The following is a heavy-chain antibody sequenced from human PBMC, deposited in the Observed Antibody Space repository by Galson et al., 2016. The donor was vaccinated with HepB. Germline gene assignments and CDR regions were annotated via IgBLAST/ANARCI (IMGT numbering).Heavy chain of an antibody. J-gene: IGHJ2*01. CDR3: ARENWYFDR. CDR2: IYHSATT. V-gene: IGHV4-61*01. CDR1: GGSLSSGNYY. Sequence: SETLSLTCTVSGGSLSSGNYYWSWLRQPPGKGLEWIGNIYHSATTSYNPSLEGRITIIMNTSKNEFSLKLSSVTAADTAVYYCARENWYFDRWGRGTLVAVSS.